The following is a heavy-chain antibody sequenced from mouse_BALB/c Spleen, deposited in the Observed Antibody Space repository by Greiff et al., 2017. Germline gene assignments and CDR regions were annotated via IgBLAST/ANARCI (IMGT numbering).Heavy chain of an antibody. J-gene: IGHJ2*01. CDR3: ARSVFGTFPYFDY. Sequence: QVQLKESGPGLVQPSQSLSITCTVSGFSLTSYGVHWVRQSPGKGLEWLGVIWSGGSTDYNAAFISRLSISKDNSKSQVFFKMNSLQANDTAIYYCARSVFGTFPYFDYWGQGTTLTVSS. CDR1: GFSLTSYG. D-gene: IGHD3-1*01. CDR2: IWSGGST. V-gene: IGHV2-2*02.